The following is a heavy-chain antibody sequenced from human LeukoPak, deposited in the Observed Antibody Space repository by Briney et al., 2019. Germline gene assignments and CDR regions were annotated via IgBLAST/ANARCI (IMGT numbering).Heavy chain of an antibody. CDR3: ARVSSGWYEWHWFDP. D-gene: IGHD6-19*01. CDR1: GGSISSRSYY. CDR2: IYYSGST. J-gene: IGHJ5*02. Sequence: PSETLSLTCTVSGGSISSRSYYWGWIRQPPGKGLEWIGSIYYSGSTYYNPSLKSRVTISVDTSKNQFSLKLSSVTAADTAVYYCARVSSGWYEWHWFDPWGQGTLVTVSS. V-gene: IGHV4-39*01.